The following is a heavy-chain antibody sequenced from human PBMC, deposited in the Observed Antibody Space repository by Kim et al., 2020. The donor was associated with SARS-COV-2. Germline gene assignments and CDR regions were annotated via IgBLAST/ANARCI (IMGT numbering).Heavy chain of an antibody. Sequence: GGSLRLSCAASGFTFSSYGMHWVRQAPGKGLEWVAVISYDGSNKYYADSVKGRFTISRDNSKNTLYLQMNSLRAEDTAVYYCAKAIGGYSYGYYFDYWGQ. CDR3: AKAIGGYSYGYYFDY. J-gene: IGHJ4*02. CDR1: GFTFSSYG. CDR2: ISYDGSNK. V-gene: IGHV3-30*18. D-gene: IGHD5-18*01.